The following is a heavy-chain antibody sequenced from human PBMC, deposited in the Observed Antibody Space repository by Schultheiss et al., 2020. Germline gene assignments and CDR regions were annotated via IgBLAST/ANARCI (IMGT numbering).Heavy chain of an antibody. D-gene: IGHD6-6*01. CDR1: RYTFTGYY. CDR2: INPNSGGT. CDR3: ARLQLPSP. Sequence: ASVKVSCKASRYTFTGYYMHWVRQAPGQELEWMGRINPNSGGTDYAQKFQDRVTMTRDTSISTAYMELNRLRSDDTAMYYCARLQLPSPWGQGTLVTVSS. J-gene: IGHJ5*02. V-gene: IGHV1-2*06.